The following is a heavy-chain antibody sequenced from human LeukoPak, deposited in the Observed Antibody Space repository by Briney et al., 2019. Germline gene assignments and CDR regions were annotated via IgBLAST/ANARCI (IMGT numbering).Heavy chain of an antibody. J-gene: IGHJ4*02. CDR2: INPSSGVT. CDR3: ARVGVEGASCYDY. V-gene: IGHV1-2*02. D-gene: IGHD2-2*01. CDR1: GYTFTGYS. Sequence: ASLKVSCKASGYTFTGYSMHWVRQAPGQGLEWMGWINPSSGVTNYAQKFQGRVTMTRDTSISTAYMELSSLRSDDTAVYYCARVGVEGASCYDYWGQGTLVTVSS.